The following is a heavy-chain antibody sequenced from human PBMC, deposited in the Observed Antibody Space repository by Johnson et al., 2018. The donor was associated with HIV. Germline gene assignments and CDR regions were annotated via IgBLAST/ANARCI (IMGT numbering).Heavy chain of an antibody. D-gene: IGHD2-2*01. CDR1: GFTFSSYA. CDR3: ARQVYCSSTSCSSAFDI. CDR2: ISYDGSNK. J-gene: IGHJ3*02. V-gene: IGHV3-30-3*01. Sequence: QVQLVESGGGLVQPGRSLRLSCAASGFTFSSYAMPWVRQAPGKGLEWVAVISYDGSNKYYADSVKGRFTIARYNAKNSLYLQMNSLRAGDTAVYYCARQVYCSSTSCSSAFDIWGQGTVVTVSS.